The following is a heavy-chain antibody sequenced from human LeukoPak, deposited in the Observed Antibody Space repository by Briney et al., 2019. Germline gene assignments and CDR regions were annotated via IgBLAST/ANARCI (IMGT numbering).Heavy chain of an antibody. CDR3: ARDEGMSYYYGSGSFPHSYYFDY. CDR2: PYYRSKWYN. J-gene: IGHJ4*02. CDR1: GDSVSSNSAA. V-gene: IGHV6-1*01. Sequence: SQTLSLTCAISGDSVSSNSAAWNWIRQSPSRGLEWLGRPYYRSKWYNAYAVSVKSRITINPDTSKNQFSLQLNSVTPEDTAVYYCARDEGMSYYYGSGSFPHSYYFDYWGQGTLITVSS. D-gene: IGHD3-10*01.